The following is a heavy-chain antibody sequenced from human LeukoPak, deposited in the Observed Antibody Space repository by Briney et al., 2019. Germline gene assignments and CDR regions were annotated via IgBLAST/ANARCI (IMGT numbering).Heavy chain of an antibody. D-gene: IGHD5-24*01. V-gene: IGHV3-23*01. CDR1: GFTVSSNY. CDR3: AKDWGPGGWLQLVKLDY. CDR2: ISGSGGST. J-gene: IGHJ4*02. Sequence: GGSLRLSCAASGFTVSSNYMSWVRQAPGKGLEWVSAISGSGGSTYYADSVKGRFTISRDNSKNTLYLQMNSLRAEDTAVYYCAKDWGPGGWLQLVKLDYWGQGTLVTVAP.